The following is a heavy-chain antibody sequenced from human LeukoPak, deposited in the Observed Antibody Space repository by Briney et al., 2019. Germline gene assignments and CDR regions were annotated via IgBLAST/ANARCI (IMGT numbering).Heavy chain of an antibody. V-gene: IGHV3-23*01. CDR2: ISGNGATT. J-gene: IGHJ6*03. Sequence: GGSLRLSSAVSGSTFSTYPMSWVRQAPGRGLEWVSSISGNGATTYYADSVKGRFTISRDNSKNTAFLQMNGLRAEDTAVYYAVANMYNYMDVWGKGTTVTVSS. D-gene: IGHD2-2*01. CDR3: VANMYNYMDV. CDR1: GSTFSTYP.